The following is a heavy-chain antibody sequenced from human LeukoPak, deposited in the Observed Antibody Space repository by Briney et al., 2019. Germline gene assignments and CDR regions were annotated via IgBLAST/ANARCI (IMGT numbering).Heavy chain of an antibody. D-gene: IGHD6-19*01. CDR3: ARGFWRWLGHYYYYGMDV. CDR2: IIPIFGTA. Sequence: SVKVSCKASGGTFSSYAISWVRQAPGQGLEWTGGIIPIFGTANYAQKFQGRVTITADESTSTAYMELSSLRSEDTAVYYCARGFWRWLGHYYYYGMDVWGQGTTVTVSS. CDR1: GGTFSSYA. J-gene: IGHJ6*02. V-gene: IGHV1-69*01.